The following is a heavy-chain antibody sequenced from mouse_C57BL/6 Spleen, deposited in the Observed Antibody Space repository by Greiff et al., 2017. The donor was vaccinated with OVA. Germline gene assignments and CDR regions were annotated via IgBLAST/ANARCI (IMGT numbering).Heavy chain of an antibody. J-gene: IGHJ1*03. D-gene: IGHD2-1*01. Sequence: EVKLMESEGGLVQPGSSMKLSCTASGFTFSDYYMAWVRQVPEKGLEWVANINYDGSSTYYLDSLKSRFIISRDNAKNILYLQMSSLKSEDTATYYCAREGGYGNYVGYFDVWGTGTTVTVSS. CDR1: GFTFSDYY. CDR2: INYDGSST. V-gene: IGHV5-16*01. CDR3: AREGGYGNYVGYFDV.